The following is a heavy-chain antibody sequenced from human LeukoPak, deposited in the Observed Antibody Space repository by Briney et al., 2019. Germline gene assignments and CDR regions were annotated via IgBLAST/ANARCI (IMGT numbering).Heavy chain of an antibody. Sequence: GGSLRLSCAASGFTFSSYSMNWVRQAPGKGLQWVSCISSSGSYIYYADSLKGRLTISRDNAKNSMYLQMNSLRAEDTAVYYCARDEYASSPGYFDYWGQGTLVTVSS. D-gene: IGHD6-6*01. CDR3: ARDEYASSPGYFDY. V-gene: IGHV3-21*01. CDR2: ISSSGSYI. J-gene: IGHJ4*02. CDR1: GFTFSSYS.